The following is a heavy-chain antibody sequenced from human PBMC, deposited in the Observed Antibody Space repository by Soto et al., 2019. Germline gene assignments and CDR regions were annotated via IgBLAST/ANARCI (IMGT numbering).Heavy chain of an antibody. J-gene: IGHJ5*02. CDR1: GCTFNTFG. V-gene: IGHV1-18*01. CDR2: VSPNTGDI. Sequence: ASVKVSCKASGCTFNTFGIGWARQAPGQGLEYMAWVSPNTGDIEYDQKFRGRVTVTTDTSTSTAYMELKNLRADDTAVYYCARDWYSTSADPNWFDRWGQGTPVTVSS. D-gene: IGHD6-6*01. CDR3: ARDWYSTSADPNWFDR.